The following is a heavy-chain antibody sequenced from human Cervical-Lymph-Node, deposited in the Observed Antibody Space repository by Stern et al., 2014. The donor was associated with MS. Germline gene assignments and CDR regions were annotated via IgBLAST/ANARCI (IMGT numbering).Heavy chain of an antibody. Sequence: QDQLVQSGAEVKQPGASVKVSCKASGYTFTNYAMHWVRQAPGQRLEWVGWINPCNGNTKYSQKIQDRVTITTDTSATTAYMELTSLRSEDTAVYYCARGNDRGSGWSFVWFDPWGQGTLVTVSS. CDR3: ARGNDRGSGWSFVWFDP. CDR1: GYTFTNYA. CDR2: INPCNGNT. V-gene: IGHV1-3*01. J-gene: IGHJ5*02. D-gene: IGHD6-19*01.